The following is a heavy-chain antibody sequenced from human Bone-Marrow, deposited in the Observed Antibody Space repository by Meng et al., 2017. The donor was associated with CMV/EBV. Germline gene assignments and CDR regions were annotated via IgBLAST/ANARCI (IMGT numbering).Heavy chain of an antibody. J-gene: IGHJ3*02. CDR1: GGSISGYS. Sequence: SETLSLTCTVSGGSISGYSWSWIRQPPGKGLEWIGYIYYSGRTKYNPSLKSQVTISVDTSKNQFSVKLSSVSAADTAVYYCARGGGSSGDDAFDIWGQGTIVTVSS. V-gene: IGHV4-59*01. CDR3: ARGGGSSGDDAFDI. CDR2: IYYSGRT. D-gene: IGHD1-26*01.